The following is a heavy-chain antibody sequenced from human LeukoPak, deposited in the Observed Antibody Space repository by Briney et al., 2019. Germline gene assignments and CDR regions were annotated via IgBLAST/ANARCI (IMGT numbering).Heavy chain of an antibody. CDR2: ISWNSGSI. Sequence: GGSLRLSCAASGFTFDDYAMHWVRQAPGKGLEWVSGISWNSGSIGYADSVKGRFTISRDNAKNSLYLQMNSLRAEDTALYYCAKGHGVVVVAATPFDIWGQGTMVTVP. J-gene: IGHJ3*02. CDR3: AKGHGVVVVAATPFDI. D-gene: IGHD2-15*01. CDR1: GFTFDDYA. V-gene: IGHV3-9*01.